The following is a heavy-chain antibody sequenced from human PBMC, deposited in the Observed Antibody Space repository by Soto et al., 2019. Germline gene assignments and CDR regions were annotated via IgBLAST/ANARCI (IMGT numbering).Heavy chain of an antibody. CDR1: GVTFKDYG. V-gene: IGHV3-30*03. J-gene: IGHJ2*01. D-gene: IGHD3-16*01. CDR3: ARDGWGSNWYFDL. Sequence: PGGSLRLSCGAPGVTFKDYGMHWVRQAPGKGLEWVAVISYDGKQTYYADSVKGRFTISKDKSKRTLFLPMNSLRVDDTAVYYCARDGWGSNWYFDLWGRGTLVTVSS. CDR2: ISYDGKQT.